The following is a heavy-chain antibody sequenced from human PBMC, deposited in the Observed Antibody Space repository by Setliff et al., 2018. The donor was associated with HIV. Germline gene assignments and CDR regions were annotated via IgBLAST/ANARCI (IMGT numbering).Heavy chain of an antibody. V-gene: IGHV1-18*01. CDR2: IITHSGYT. CDR1: GYTFNNYG. J-gene: IGHJ4*02. Sequence: ASVKVSCKASGYTFNNYGISWVRQAPGQGLEWMGWIITHSGYTNYAQNVQGRVTVTMDTSTSTAYMDLRSLKSDDTAVYYCARGKTWLRFLDYWGQGTLVTVSS. CDR3: ARGKTWLRFLDY. D-gene: IGHD5-12*01.